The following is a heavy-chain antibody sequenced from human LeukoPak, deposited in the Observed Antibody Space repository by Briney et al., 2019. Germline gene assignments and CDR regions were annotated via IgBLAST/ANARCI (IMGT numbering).Heavy chain of an antibody. J-gene: IGHJ4*02. Sequence: ASVKVSCKASGYTFTSYAMHWVRQAPGQRLEWMGWINAGNGNTKYSQEFQGRVTMTRDMSTSTVYMELSSLRSEDTAVYYCARGYYGSGSYFVGYWGQGTLVTVSS. D-gene: IGHD3-10*01. CDR2: INAGNGNT. CDR3: ARGYYGSGSYFVGY. CDR1: GYTFTSYA. V-gene: IGHV1-3*03.